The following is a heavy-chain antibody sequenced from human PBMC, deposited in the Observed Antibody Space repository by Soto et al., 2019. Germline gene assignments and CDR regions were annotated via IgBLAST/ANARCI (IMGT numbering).Heavy chain of an antibody. CDR2: ISSSGSTI. J-gene: IGHJ6*02. CDR1: GFTFSSYE. D-gene: IGHD3-10*01. CDR3: ARDRGLRYYYYYGMDV. Sequence: EVQLVESGGGLVQPGGSLRLSCAASGFTFSSYEMNWVRQAPWKGLEWVSYISSSGSTIYYADSVKGRFTISRDNAKNSLYLQMNSLRAEDTAVYYCARDRGLRYYYYYGMDVWGQGTTVTVSS. V-gene: IGHV3-48*03.